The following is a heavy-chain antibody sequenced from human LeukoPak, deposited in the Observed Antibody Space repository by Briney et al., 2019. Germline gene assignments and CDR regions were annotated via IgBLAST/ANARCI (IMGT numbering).Heavy chain of an antibody. Sequence: SETLSLTCTVSGGSISSYYWSWIRQPAGKGLEWNGRIYTSGSTNYNPSLKSRVTMSVDTSKNQFSLKLSSVTAADTAVYYCARVSVVPAAIRDYYYYMDVWGKGTTVTVSS. CDR1: GGSISSYY. D-gene: IGHD2-2*01. CDR2: IYTSGST. V-gene: IGHV4-4*07. CDR3: ARVSVVPAAIRDYYYYMDV. J-gene: IGHJ6*03.